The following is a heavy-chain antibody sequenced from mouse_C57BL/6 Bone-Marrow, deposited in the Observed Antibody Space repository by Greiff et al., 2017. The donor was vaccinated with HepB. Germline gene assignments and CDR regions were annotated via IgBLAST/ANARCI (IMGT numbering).Heavy chain of an antibody. CDR2: IYPGSGST. V-gene: IGHV1-55*01. Sequence: QVQLQQPGAELVKPGASVKMSCKASGYTFTSYWITWVKQRPGQGLEWIGDIYPGSGSTNYNEKFKSQATLTVDTSSSTAYMQLSSLTSEDSAVYYCAREWGYYDVDYWGQGTTLTVSS. J-gene: IGHJ2*01. D-gene: IGHD2-3*01. CDR3: AREWGYYDVDY. CDR1: GYTFTSYW.